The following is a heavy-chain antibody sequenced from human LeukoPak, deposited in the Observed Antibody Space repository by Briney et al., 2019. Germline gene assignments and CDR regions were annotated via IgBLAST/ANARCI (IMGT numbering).Heavy chain of an antibody. CDR1: GGSISSSNW. CDR2: IYHSGST. D-gene: IGHD2-2*01. V-gene: IGHV4-4*02. CDR3: ARDLRVVPAATNWFDP. J-gene: IGHJ5*02. Sequence: PSETLSLTCAVSGGSISSSNWWSWVRQPPGRGLEWIGEIYHSGSTNYNPSLKSRVTISVDKSKNQFSLKLGSVTAADTAVYYCARDLRVVPAATNWFDPWGQGTLVTVSS.